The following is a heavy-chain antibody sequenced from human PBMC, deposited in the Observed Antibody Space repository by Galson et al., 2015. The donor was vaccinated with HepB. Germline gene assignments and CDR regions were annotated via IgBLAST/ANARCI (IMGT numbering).Heavy chain of an antibody. Sequence: SLRLSCAASGFNFNGYAMSWVRQAPGKGLEWVSGISGSGGSAYYVDSVKGRFTISRDNPKNTLYLQMNSLRAEDTAVYYCAKAWSSGWYVFDIWGQGTMVTVSS. CDR1: GFNFNGYA. D-gene: IGHD6-19*01. CDR2: ISGSGGSA. V-gene: IGHV3-23*01. J-gene: IGHJ3*02. CDR3: AKAWSSGWYVFDI.